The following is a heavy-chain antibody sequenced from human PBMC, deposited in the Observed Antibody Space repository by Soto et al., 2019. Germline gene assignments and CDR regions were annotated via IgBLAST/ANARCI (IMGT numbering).Heavy chain of an antibody. Sequence: PSETLSLTCTGSGGSISSSRYYWGWIRHPPGKGLEWIGNIYYSGSTYYNPSLKSRVTISVDTSKNQFSLKLSSVTAADTAVYYCARLAYYYDSSGYYCWFDPWGQGTLVTVS. CDR1: GGSISSSRYY. CDR2: IYYSGST. V-gene: IGHV4-39*01. J-gene: IGHJ5*02. D-gene: IGHD3-22*01. CDR3: ARLAYYYDSSGYYCWFDP.